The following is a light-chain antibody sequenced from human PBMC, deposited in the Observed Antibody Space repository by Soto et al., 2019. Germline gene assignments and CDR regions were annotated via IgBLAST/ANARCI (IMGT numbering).Light chain of an antibody. J-gene: IGLJ1*01. Sequence: QSALTQPRSVSGSLGQSVTISCTGTSSDVGGYNYISWYQQHPGKAPKLMIYDVNKRPSGVPDRFSGSKSGNTASLTISGLQAEDEADYYCCSYAGSYMVFGAGTKLTVL. CDR3: CSYAGSYMV. V-gene: IGLV2-11*01. CDR2: DVN. CDR1: SSDVGGYNY.